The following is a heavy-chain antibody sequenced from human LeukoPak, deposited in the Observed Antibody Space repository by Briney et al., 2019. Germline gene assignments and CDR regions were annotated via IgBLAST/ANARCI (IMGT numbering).Heavy chain of an antibody. CDR2: IYTSGST. CDR1: GGSISSGSYY. Sequence: PSETLSLTCTVSGGSISSGSYYWSWIRQPAGKGLEWIGRIYTSGSTNYNPSLKSRVTISVDTSKNQFSLKLSSVTAADTAVYYCARDGGYYDSSGYYGNWFDPWGQGTLVTVPS. D-gene: IGHD3-22*01. V-gene: IGHV4-61*02. CDR3: ARDGGYYDSSGYYGNWFDP. J-gene: IGHJ5*02.